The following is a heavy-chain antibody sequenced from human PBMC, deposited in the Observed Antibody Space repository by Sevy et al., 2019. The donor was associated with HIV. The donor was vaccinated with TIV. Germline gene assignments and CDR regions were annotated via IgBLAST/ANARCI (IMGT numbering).Heavy chain of an antibody. V-gene: IGHV3-7*01. Sequence: GGSLRLSCTASGFTLSSYWMSWVRQAPGKGLEWVANIKQDGSEKYYVHSVKGRFTISRDNAKNSLYLQMSSLRAEDTAVYYCAREVEMATNGGGWFDPWGQGTLVTVSS. CDR3: AREVEMATNGGGWFDP. CDR2: IKQDGSEK. CDR1: GFTLSSYW. J-gene: IGHJ5*02. D-gene: IGHD5-12*01.